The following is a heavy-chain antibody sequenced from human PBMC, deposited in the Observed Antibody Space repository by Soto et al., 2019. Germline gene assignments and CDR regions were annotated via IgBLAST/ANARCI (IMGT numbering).Heavy chain of an antibody. D-gene: IGHD4-4*01. CDR2: INHSGST. CDR3: ARGWGVTVTTYYYYYYGMDV. J-gene: IGHJ6*02. V-gene: IGHV4-34*01. Sequence: SETLSLTCAVYGGSFSGYYWSWIRQPPGKGLEWIGEINHSGSTNYNPSLKSRVTISVDTSKNQFSLKLSSVTAADTAVYYCARGWGVTVTTYYYYYYGMDVWGQGTTVT. CDR1: GGSFSGYY.